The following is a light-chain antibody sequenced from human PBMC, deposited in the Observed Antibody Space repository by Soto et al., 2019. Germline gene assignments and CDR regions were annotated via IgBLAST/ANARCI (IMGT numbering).Light chain of an antibody. J-gene: IGKJ5*01. Sequence: DIQMTQSPSSLSASVGDRVTITCRASQSINKHVNWYQQKPGKAPRLLVYGASNLQSGVPSRFSGSGSGTEFTLSVSSVQSEDFAIYYCQQGYGRPVTFGQGTRL. CDR1: QSINKH. CDR2: GAS. V-gene: IGKV1-39*01. CDR3: QQGYGRPVT.